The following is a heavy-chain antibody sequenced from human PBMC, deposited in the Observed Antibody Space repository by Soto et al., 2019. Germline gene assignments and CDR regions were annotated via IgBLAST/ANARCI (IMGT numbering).Heavy chain of an antibody. CDR2: IYPGDSDT. CDR1: GYSFTSYW. D-gene: IGHD6-19*01. Sequence: GESLKISCNGSGYSFTSYWIGWVRQMPGKGLEWMGIIYPGDSDTRYSPSFQGQVTISADKSISTAYLQWSSLKASDTAMYYCARVFIAVAGMRYNWFDPWGQGTLVTVSS. V-gene: IGHV5-51*01. J-gene: IGHJ5*02. CDR3: ARVFIAVAGMRYNWFDP.